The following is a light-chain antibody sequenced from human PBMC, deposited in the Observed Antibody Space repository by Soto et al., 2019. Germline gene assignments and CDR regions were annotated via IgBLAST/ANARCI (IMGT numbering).Light chain of an antibody. Sequence: DIQMTQSPSTLSASVGDRVTITCRASQTISTCLAWYQQKPGKAPNLLIYDASTLDSGVPSSFGGSGSGTEFTLTISSLQPDDFATYYCQQYDRYPFTFGPGTKVDIK. CDR1: QTISTC. J-gene: IGKJ3*01. V-gene: IGKV1-5*01. CDR2: DAS. CDR3: QQYDRYPFT.